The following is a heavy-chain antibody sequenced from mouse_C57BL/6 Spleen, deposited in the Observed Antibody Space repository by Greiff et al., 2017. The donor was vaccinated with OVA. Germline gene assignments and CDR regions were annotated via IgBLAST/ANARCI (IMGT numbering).Heavy chain of an antibody. CDR3: ARSLFAY. V-gene: IGHV1-42*01. Sequence: VQLQQSGPELVKPGASVKMSCKASGYSFTGYYMNWVKQSPEKSLEWIGEINPSTGGTTYNQKFKAKATLTVDKSSSTAYMQLKSLTSEDSAVYYCARSLFAYWGQGTLVTVSA. CDR2: INPSTGGT. J-gene: IGHJ3*01. CDR1: GYSFTGYY.